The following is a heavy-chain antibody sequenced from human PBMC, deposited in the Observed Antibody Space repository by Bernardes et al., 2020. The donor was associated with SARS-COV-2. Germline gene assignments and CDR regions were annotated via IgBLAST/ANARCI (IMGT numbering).Heavy chain of an antibody. CDR2: IRGSGTTT. D-gene: IGHD1-26*01. CDR3: ATLGGSFSYYAIDV. Sequence: GGSLRLSCAASGFPFSTFALSWVRQAPGKGLEWVSAIRGSGTTTFYADSVKGRFTISRDNSKNTMYMQMNSLRAEDTAVYYCATLGGSFSYYAIDVWGQGTTVTVSS. J-gene: IGHJ6*02. V-gene: IGHV3-23*01. CDR1: GFPFSTFA.